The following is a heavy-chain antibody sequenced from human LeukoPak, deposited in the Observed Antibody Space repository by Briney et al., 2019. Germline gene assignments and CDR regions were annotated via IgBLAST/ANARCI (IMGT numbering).Heavy chain of an antibody. J-gene: IGHJ4*02. CDR2: INHSGST. D-gene: IGHD3-16*01. CDR1: GGSFSGYY. V-gene: IGHV4-34*01. CDR3: ARDSIGELSLS. Sequence: SETLSLTCAVYGGSFSGYYWSWIRQPPGKGLEWIGEINHSGSTNYNPSLKSRVTISVDTSKNQFSLKLSSVTAADTAVYYCARDSIGELSLSWGQGTLVTVSS.